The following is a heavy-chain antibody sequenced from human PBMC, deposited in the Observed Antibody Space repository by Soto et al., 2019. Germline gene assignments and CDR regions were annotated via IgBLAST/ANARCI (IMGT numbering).Heavy chain of an antibody. CDR1: GFTFSNFA. Sequence: GGSLRLSCAASGFTFSNFAMNWVRQAPGKGLEWVSAISGSGGSTYYADSVKGRFTISRDNSKNTLYLQMNSLRAEDTAVYYCAKSYYYDSSGSTTVLDYWGQGTLVTVSS. D-gene: IGHD3-22*01. J-gene: IGHJ4*02. CDR3: AKSYYYDSSGSTTVLDY. V-gene: IGHV3-23*01. CDR2: ISGSGGST.